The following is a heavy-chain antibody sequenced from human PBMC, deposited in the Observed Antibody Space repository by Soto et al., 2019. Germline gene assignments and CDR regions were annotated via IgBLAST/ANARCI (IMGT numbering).Heavy chain of an antibody. J-gene: IGHJ6*03. Sequence: QVQLQESGPGLVKTSQTLSLTCTVSGGSISSGGYYWSWIRQHQGKGLEWIGSIYYSGSTYYNPSLKSRVTRSVDTSKNQFSLKLSAVTAADTAVYYCAREYDFWSPRPGNLMDVWGKGTTVTVSS. D-gene: IGHD3-3*01. CDR2: IYYSGST. V-gene: IGHV4-31*03. CDR3: AREYDFWSPRPGNLMDV. CDR1: GGSISSGGYY.